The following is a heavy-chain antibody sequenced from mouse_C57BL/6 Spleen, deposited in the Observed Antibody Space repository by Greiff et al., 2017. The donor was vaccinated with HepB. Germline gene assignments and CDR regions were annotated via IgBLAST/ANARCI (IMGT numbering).Heavy chain of an antibody. CDR1: GYTFTSYW. V-gene: IGHV1-7*01. J-gene: IGHJ4*01. Sequence: VQLQQSGAELAKPGASVKLSCKASGYTFTSYWMHWVKQRPGQGLEWIGYINPSSGYTKYNQKFKDKATLTADKSSSTAYMQLSSLTYEDSAVYYCARSYYSNYGAMDYWGQGTSVTASS. D-gene: IGHD2-5*01. CDR2: INPSSGYT. CDR3: ARSYYSNYGAMDY.